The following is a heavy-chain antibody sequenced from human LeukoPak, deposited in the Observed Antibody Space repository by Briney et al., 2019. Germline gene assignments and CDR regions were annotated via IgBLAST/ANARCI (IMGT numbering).Heavy chain of an antibody. D-gene: IGHD4-11*01. J-gene: IGHJ3*01. CDR2: IFYSGGT. V-gene: IGHV4-39*01. CDR1: GGFISSSNYY. CDR3: ARHPTTTDDAFDL. Sequence: PLETLSLTCTVSGGFISSSNYYWGWIRQPPGKGLEWIGSIFYSGGTYWNPSLKSRVTITVDTPNNQFSLNLNSVTAADTAVYYCARHPTTTDDAFDLWGQGTLVTVSS.